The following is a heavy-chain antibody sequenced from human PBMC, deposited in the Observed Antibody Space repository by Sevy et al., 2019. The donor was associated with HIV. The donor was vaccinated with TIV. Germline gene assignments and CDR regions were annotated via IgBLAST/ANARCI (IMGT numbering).Heavy chain of an antibody. J-gene: IGHJ5*01. D-gene: IGHD2-21*01. CDR1: GFNVRSFS. V-gene: IGHV3-33*01. CDR2: ILYNVRTE. CDR3: ARDSARVIVPPAGFDS. Sequence: GGSLRLSCSASGFNVRSFSMHWVRQAPGKGLEWVAAILYNVRTEEYADSVRGRFTISRDNSKNTVNLEMNSLRVEDTALYFCARDSARVIVPPAGFDSWGQGVLVTVSS.